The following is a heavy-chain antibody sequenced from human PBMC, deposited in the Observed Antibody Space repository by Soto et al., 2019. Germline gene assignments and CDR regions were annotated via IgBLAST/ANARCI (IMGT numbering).Heavy chain of an antibody. CDR1: GFTFSSYA. CDR3: AKDQVIYDYVWGSYRYPFDY. CDR2: ISGSGGST. J-gene: IGHJ4*02. Sequence: EVQLLESGGGLVQPGGSLRLSCAASGFTFSSYAMSWVRQAPGKGLEWVSAISGSGGSTYYADSVKGRFTISRDNSKNTLYLQMNGLRAEDTAVYYCAKDQVIYDYVWGSYRYPFDYWGQGTLVTVSS. D-gene: IGHD3-16*02. V-gene: IGHV3-23*01.